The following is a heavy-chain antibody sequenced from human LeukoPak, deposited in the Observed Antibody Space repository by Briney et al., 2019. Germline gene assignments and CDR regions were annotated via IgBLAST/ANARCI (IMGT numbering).Heavy chain of an antibody. V-gene: IGHV3-21*01. Sequence: GGSRRPSVAASGLTFTGYSRNWVPEAPGKGLKWVSSIISSSSYIYYADSVKGRFTISRDNAKNSLYLQMNSLRAEDTAVYYCARDQGVPDSSGYTNWFDPWGQGTLVTVSS. CDR1: GLTFTGYS. D-gene: IGHD3-22*01. CDR2: IISSSSYI. CDR3: ARDQGVPDSSGYTNWFDP. J-gene: IGHJ5*02.